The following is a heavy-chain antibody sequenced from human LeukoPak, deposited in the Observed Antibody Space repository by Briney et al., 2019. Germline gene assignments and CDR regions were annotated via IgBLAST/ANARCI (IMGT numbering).Heavy chain of an antibody. V-gene: IGHV4-30-2*01. CDR3: ARSGSHDAFDI. CDR1: GGSISSGGYY. CDR2: IYHSGSI. J-gene: IGHJ3*02. D-gene: IGHD3-3*01. Sequence: KPSETLSLTCTVSGGSISSGGYYWSWIRQPPGKGLEWIGYIYHSGSIYYNPSLKSRVTISVDRSKNQFSLKLSSVTAADTAVYYCARSGSHDAFDIWGQGTMVTVSS.